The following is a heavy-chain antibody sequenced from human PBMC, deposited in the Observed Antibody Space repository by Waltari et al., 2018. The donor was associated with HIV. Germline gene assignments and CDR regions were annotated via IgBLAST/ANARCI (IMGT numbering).Heavy chain of an antibody. J-gene: IGHJ1*01. CDR2: INPNTGGT. CDR1: GYTFTASY. V-gene: IGHV1-2*02. CDR3: ATCNGGNCYLQH. Sequence: QVQLAQSGAAVKKPGASVSVSCKASGYTFTASYLHWVRQAPGQGLEWMGWINPNTGGTNYAQKFQGRITMTRDMSVTTAYMELSGLRSDDTAVYYCATCNGGNCYLQHWGQGTPVAVSS. D-gene: IGHD2-15*01.